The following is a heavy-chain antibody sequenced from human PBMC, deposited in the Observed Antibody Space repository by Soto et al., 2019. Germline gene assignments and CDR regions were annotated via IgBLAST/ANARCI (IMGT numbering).Heavy chain of an antibody. D-gene: IGHD6-13*01. CDR1: GFTFSSYA. CDR3: VKDRWNVAAAEVFDS. Sequence: VQLLDSGGGLGQPGGSLRLSCAASGFTFSSYAMGWVRQAPGKGLEWVSGISSTGGTADYADSVKGRFTISRDNSRNQMNLQMRSLRADDTAIYYCVKDRWNVAAAEVFDSWGQGTLVTVSS. V-gene: IGHV3-23*01. J-gene: IGHJ4*02. CDR2: ISSTGGTA.